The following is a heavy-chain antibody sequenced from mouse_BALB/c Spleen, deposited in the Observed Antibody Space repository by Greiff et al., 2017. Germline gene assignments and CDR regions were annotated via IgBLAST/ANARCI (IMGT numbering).Heavy chain of an antibody. CDR1: GYTFTSYW. Sequence: VQLQQSGAELAKPGASVKMSCKASGYTFTSYWMHWVKQRPGQGLEWIGYINPSTGYTEYNQKFKDKATLTADKSSSTAYMQLSSLTSEDSAVYYCARERFTTVVARYFDVWGAGTTVTVSS. CDR2: INPSTGYT. J-gene: IGHJ1*01. CDR3: ARERFTTVVARYFDV. V-gene: IGHV1-7*01. D-gene: IGHD1-1*01.